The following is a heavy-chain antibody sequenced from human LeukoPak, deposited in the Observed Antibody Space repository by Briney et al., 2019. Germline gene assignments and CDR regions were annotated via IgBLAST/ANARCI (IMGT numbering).Heavy chain of an antibody. CDR2: IYNTGNS. V-gene: IGHV4-59*08. J-gene: IGHJ2*01. D-gene: IGHD3-10*01. CDR3: ARLGKMNLVQGVFWYFDL. CDR1: GGSVSSDS. Sequence: SETLSLTCTVSGGSVSSDSWNWIRQSAGKGVEWIGYIYNTGNSNHNPSLKNRVTISFDKSKSQLSLVLTSVTAADTAIYYCARLGKMNLVQGVFWYFDLWGRGTLVTVSS.